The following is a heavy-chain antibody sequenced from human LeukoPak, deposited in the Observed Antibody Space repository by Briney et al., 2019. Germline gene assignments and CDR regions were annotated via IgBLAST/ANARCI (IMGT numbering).Heavy chain of an antibody. Sequence: PSETLSLTCTVSGGSISSYYWSWIRQPPGKGLEWIGYIYHSGSTKYNPSLKSRVTISVDTSKNQFSLKLSSVTAADTAVYYCAKGAKRVVGATTHWFDPWGQGTLVTVSS. CDR3: AKGAKRVVGATTHWFDP. V-gene: IGHV4-59*01. CDR1: GGSISSYY. D-gene: IGHD1-26*01. CDR2: IYHSGST. J-gene: IGHJ5*02.